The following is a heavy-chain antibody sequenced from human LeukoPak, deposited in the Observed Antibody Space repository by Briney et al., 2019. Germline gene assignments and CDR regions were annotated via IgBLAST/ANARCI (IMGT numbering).Heavy chain of an antibody. Sequence: ASVKVSCKVSGYTLTELPMHWVRQAPGKGLEWMGGFDPEDGETIYAQKFQGRVTMTEDTSTDTAYMELSSLRSEDTAVYYCATCGSGYYYYMDVWGKGTTVTVSS. J-gene: IGHJ6*03. CDR3: ATCGSGYYYYMDV. CDR2: FDPEDGET. D-gene: IGHD3-22*01. CDR1: GYTLTELP. V-gene: IGHV1-24*01.